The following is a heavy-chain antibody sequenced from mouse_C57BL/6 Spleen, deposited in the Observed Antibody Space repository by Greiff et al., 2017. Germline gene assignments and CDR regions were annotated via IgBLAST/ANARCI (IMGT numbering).Heavy chain of an antibody. Sequence: QVQLQQPGAELVRPGTSVKLSCKASGYTFTSYWMHWVKQRPGQGLEWIGVIDPSDSYTNYNQKFKGKATLTVDTSSSTAYMQLSSLTSEDSAVEYCARSDSSGSAWFAYWGQGTLVTVSA. D-gene: IGHD3-2*02. CDR1: GYTFTSYW. CDR3: ARSDSSGSAWFAY. J-gene: IGHJ3*01. CDR2: IDPSDSYT. V-gene: IGHV1-59*01.